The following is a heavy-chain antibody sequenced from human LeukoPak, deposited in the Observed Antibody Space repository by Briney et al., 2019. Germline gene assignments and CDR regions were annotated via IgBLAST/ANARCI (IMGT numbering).Heavy chain of an antibody. J-gene: IGHJ4*02. D-gene: IGHD1-26*01. V-gene: IGHV3-48*04. Sequence: GGSLRLSCAASGFTFSSYSMNWVRQAPGKGLEWVSYISSSSSTIYYADSVKGRFTISRDNAKNPLYLQMNSLRAEDTAVYYCARDTIVGATTFDYWGQGTLVTVSS. CDR1: GFTFSSYS. CDR2: ISSSSSTI. CDR3: ARDTIVGATTFDY.